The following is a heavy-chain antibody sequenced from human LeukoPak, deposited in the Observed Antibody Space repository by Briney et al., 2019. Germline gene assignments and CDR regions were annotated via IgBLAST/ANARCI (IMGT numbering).Heavy chain of an antibody. CDR2: INPNSGGT. CDR3: ARTPVAARYSSGSLSPPNWYFDL. D-gene: IGHD3-22*01. CDR1: GYTFTGYY. V-gene: IGHV1-2*02. J-gene: IGHJ2*01. Sequence: ASVKVSCKASGYTFTGYYMHWVRQAPGQGLEWMGWINPNSGGTNYAQKFQGRVTMTRDTSISTAYMELSRLRSDDTAVYYCARTPVAARYSSGSLSPPNWYFDLWGRGTLVTVSS.